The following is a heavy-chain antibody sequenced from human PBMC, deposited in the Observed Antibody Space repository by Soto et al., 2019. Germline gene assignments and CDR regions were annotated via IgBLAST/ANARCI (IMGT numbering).Heavy chain of an antibody. CDR2: IVPLSDRT. J-gene: IGHJ4*02. CDR1: GETLNSNP. V-gene: IGHV1-69*01. Sequence: QVQLVQSGAEVKKPGSSLKVSCKVFGETLNSNPIGWVRQAPGQGLEWVGGIVPLSDRTNYAQELQGRVTVTADGSTSTVYMELSNLKSYDTAVYYCARKSGRDCHSGGGCFSLDVCGQGSLITVSS. CDR3: ARKSGRDCHSGGGCFSLDV. D-gene: IGHD2-15*01.